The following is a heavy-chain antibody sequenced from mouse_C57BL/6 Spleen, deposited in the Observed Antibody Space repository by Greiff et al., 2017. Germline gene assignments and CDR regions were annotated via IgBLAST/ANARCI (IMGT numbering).Heavy chain of an antibody. CDR2: ISSGSSTI. CDR1: GFTFSDYG. Sequence: DVKLQESGGGLVKPGGSLKLSCAASGFTFSDYGMHWVRQAPEKGLEWVAYISSGSSTIYYADTVKGRFPISRDNAKNTLFLQMTSLRSEDTAMYYCARKDSYYYGSSKGYFDYWGQGTTLTVSS. CDR3: ARKDSYYYGSSKGYFDY. J-gene: IGHJ2*01. V-gene: IGHV5-17*01. D-gene: IGHD1-1*01.